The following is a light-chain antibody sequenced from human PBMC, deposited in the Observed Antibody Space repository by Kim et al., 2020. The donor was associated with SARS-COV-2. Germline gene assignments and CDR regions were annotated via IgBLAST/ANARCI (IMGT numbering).Light chain of an antibody. J-gene: IGKJ4*01. CDR1: QSVNSD. Sequence: LSLSPGESAPRSCRASQSVNSDLVWYQQKPGQSPRLLIYDASNRATGIPARFSGSGFRTDFTLTISSLEPEDSAVYYCQQRTNPLTFGGGTKLEI. V-gene: IGKV3-11*01. CDR3: QQRTNPLT. CDR2: DAS.